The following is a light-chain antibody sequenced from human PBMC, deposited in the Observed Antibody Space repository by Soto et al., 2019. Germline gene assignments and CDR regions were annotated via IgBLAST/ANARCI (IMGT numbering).Light chain of an antibody. CDR3: QSYDRSLSGYV. J-gene: IGLJ1*01. Sequence: QSVLTQPPAVSGAPGQRVTISCTGSSSNIGANYDVHWYQQFPGTAPKLLIYVNSNRPSGFPDRFSGSKSGTSASLAITGLQAEDEADYYCQSYDRSLSGYVFGTGTKLTVL. CDR2: VNS. V-gene: IGLV1-40*01. CDR1: SSNIGANYD.